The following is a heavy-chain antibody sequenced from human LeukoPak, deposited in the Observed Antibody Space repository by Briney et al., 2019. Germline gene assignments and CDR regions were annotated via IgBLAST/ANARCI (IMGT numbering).Heavy chain of an antibody. J-gene: IGHJ4*02. Sequence: GGSLRLSCAASVFTFSSYAMSWVRQAPGKGLEWVSAISGSGGSTYYADSVKGRFTISRDNSKNTLYLQMNSLRAEDTAVYYCAKDPVALAGDFQPFDYWGQGTLVTVSS. V-gene: IGHV3-23*01. CDR1: VFTFSSYA. D-gene: IGHD6-19*01. CDR3: AKDPVALAGDFQPFDY. CDR2: ISGSGGST.